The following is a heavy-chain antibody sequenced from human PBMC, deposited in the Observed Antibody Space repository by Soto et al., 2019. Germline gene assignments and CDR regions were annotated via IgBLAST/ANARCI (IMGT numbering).Heavy chain of an antibody. CDR3: AKDPPGYSSGWTQRYYFDY. CDR1: GFTFSSYG. D-gene: IGHD6-19*01. Sequence: QVQLVESGGGVVQPGRSLRLSCAASGFTFSSYGMHWVRQAPGKGLEWVAVISYDGSNKYYADSVKGRFTISRDNSKNTLYLQMNSLGAEDTAVYYCAKDPPGYSSGWTQRYYFDYWGQGTLVTVSS. V-gene: IGHV3-30*18. J-gene: IGHJ4*02. CDR2: ISYDGSNK.